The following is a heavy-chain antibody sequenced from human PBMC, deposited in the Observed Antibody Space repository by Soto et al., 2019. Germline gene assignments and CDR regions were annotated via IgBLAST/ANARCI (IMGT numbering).Heavy chain of an antibody. J-gene: IGHJ6*02. CDR2: INSDGSST. CDR3: ARDLGVNFWSGYYYYYYGMDV. V-gene: IGHV3-74*01. CDR1: GFTFSSYW. D-gene: IGHD3-3*01. Sequence: GGSLRLSCAASGFTFSSYWMHWVRQAPGKGLVWVSRINSDGSSTSYADSVKGRFTISRDNAKNTLYLQMNSLRAEDTAVYYCARDLGVNFWSGYYYYYYGMDVWGQGTTVTVSS.